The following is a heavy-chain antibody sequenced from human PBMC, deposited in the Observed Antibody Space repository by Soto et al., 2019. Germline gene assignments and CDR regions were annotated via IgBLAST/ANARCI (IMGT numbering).Heavy chain of an antibody. D-gene: IGHD6-13*01. V-gene: IGHV1-3*01. CDR2: INAGNGNT. J-gene: IGHJ5*02. Sequence: ASVKVSCKASGYTFISYAMHWVRQAPGQRLEWMGWINAGNGNTKYSQKFQGRVTITRDTSASTAYMELSSLRSEDTAVYYCARNGIAAAGTGYNWFDPWGQGTLVTVSS. CDR3: ARNGIAAAGTGYNWFDP. CDR1: GYTFISYA.